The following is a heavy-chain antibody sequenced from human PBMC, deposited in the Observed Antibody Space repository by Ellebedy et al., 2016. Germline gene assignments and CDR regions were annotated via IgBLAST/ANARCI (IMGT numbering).Heavy chain of an antibody. J-gene: IGHJ4*02. CDR3: ARDYGRKISVYYFDY. CDR1: GYTFTSYG. Sequence: ASVKVSCKASGYTFTSYGISWVRQAPGQGLEWMGWISAYNGNTNYAQKLQGRVTMTTDTSTSTAYMELRSLRSDDTAVYYCARDYGRKISVYYFDYWGQGTLVTVSS. V-gene: IGHV1-18*01. D-gene: IGHD4-17*01. CDR2: ISAYNGNT.